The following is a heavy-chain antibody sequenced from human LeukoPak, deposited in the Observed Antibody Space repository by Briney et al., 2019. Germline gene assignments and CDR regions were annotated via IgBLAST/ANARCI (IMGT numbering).Heavy chain of an antibody. D-gene: IGHD6-6*01. CDR2: IYYSGST. V-gene: IGHV4-59*12. CDR1: GGSISSYY. J-gene: IGHJ5*02. Sequence: PSETLSLTCTVSGGSISSYYWSWIRQPPGKGLEWIGYIYYSGSTNYKPSLKSRVTISVDTSKNQFSLKLSSVTAADTAVYYCARGRKAARGGWFDPWGQGTLVTVSS. CDR3: ARGRKAARGGWFDP.